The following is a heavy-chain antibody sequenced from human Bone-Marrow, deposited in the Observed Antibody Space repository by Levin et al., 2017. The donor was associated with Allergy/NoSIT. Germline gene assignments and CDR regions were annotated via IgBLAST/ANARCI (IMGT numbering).Heavy chain of an antibody. D-gene: IGHD3-16*01. CDR2: IYYSGST. CDR3: ARRPAGFRGRGGVVGAFDI. J-gene: IGHJ3*02. Sequence: SETLSLTCTVSGGSISSSSYYWGWIRQPPGKGLEWIGSIYYSGSTYYNPSLKSRVTISVDTSKNQFSLKLSSVTAADTAVYYCARRPAGFRGRGGVVGAFDIWGQGTMVTVSS. CDR1: GGSISSSSYY. V-gene: IGHV4-39*01.